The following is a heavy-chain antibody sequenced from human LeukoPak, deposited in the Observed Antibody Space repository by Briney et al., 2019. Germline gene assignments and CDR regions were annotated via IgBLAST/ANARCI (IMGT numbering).Heavy chain of an antibody. D-gene: IGHD6-13*01. CDR2: IIPIFGTA. CDR1: GGTFSSYA. J-gene: IGHJ4*02. Sequence: GASVKVSCKASGGTFSSYAISWVRQAPGQGLEWMGGIIPIFGTANYAQKFPGRVTITADESTSTAYMELSSLRSEDTAVYYCARKYSSSWYVFDYWGQGTLVTVSS. CDR3: ARKYSSSWYVFDY. V-gene: IGHV1-69*13.